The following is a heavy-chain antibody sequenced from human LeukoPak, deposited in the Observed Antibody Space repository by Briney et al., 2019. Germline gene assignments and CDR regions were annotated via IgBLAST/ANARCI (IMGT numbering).Heavy chain of an antibody. CDR2: IKQDGSEK. J-gene: IGHJ6*03. Sequence: GGSLRLSCAASGFTFSSYWMIWVRKAPGKGLEGVANIKQDGSEKYYVDSVKGRFTISRDNAKNSLYLQMNSMRAEDTAVYYCARDAYYDFWSGYSYYYYYMDVWGKGTTVTVSS. V-gene: IGHV3-7*01. CDR1: GFTFSSYW. CDR3: ARDAYYDFWSGYSYYYYYMDV. D-gene: IGHD3-3*01.